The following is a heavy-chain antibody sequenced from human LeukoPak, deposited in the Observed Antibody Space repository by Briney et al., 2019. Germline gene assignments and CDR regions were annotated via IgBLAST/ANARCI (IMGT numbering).Heavy chain of an antibody. J-gene: IGHJ4*02. CDR3: ARDKSYGDSEVY. CDR2: INQAGSEK. Sequence: GGSLRLSCAASGFTFNLYWMSWVRQAPGKGLEWVANINQAGSEKYYVDSVKGRFTISRDNAKNSLYLQLNSLRVEDTAVYYCARDKSYGDSEVYWGQGTLVTVSS. D-gene: IGHD4-17*01. CDR1: GFTFNLYW. V-gene: IGHV3-7*05.